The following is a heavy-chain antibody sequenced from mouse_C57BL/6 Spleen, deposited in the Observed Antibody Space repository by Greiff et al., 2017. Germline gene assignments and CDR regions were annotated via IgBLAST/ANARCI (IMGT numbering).Heavy chain of an antibody. J-gene: IGHJ4*01. D-gene: IGHD1-1*01. V-gene: IGHV1-54*01. Sequence: QVQLQQSGAELVRPGTSVKVSCKASGYAFTDYLIEWVKQRPGQGLEWIGVINPGGGGTNYNEKFKGKATLTADKSSSTAYMQLSSLTSEDSAVYFCARPITTVVATRGSMDYWGQGTTVTVSS. CDR1: GYAFTDYL. CDR2: INPGGGGT. CDR3: ARPITTVVATRGSMDY.